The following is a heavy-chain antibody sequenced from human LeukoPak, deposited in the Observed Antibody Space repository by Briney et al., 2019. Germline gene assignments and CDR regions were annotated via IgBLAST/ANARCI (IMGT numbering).Heavy chain of an antibody. CDR2: INPNSGGT. V-gene: IGHV1-2*02. D-gene: IGHD3-10*01. CDR3: ARAGWFGELTPIDY. J-gene: IGHJ4*02. CDR1: GYTFTSYD. Sequence: ASVKVSCKASGYTFTSYDINWVRQATGQGLEWMGWINPNSGGTNYAQKFQGRVTMTRDTSISPAYMELSRLRSDDTAVYYCARAGWFGELTPIDYWGQGTLVTVSS.